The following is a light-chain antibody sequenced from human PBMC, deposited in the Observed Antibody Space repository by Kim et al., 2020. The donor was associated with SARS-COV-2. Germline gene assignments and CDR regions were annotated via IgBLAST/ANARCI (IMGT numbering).Light chain of an antibody. CDR2: DNS. CDR1: NSNMWKNY. Sequence: GRKDTEPCDARNSNMWKNYVCWYQQLPGTAPKLFSYDNSKRPSGIPDPFSGSKSGTSAPLGITGLQTGDEADYYCGTWDSSLSAVVFGGGTQLTVL. V-gene: IGLV1-51*01. CDR3: GTWDSSLSAVV. J-gene: IGLJ2*01.